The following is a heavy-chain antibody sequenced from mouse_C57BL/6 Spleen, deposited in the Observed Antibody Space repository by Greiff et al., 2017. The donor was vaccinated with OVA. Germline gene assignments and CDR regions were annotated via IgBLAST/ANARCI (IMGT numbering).Heavy chain of an antibody. J-gene: IGHJ2*01. CDR2: IYPGSGNT. CDR1: GYTFTDYY. Sequence: QVQLQQSGAELVRPGASVKLSCKASGYTFTDYYINWVKQRPGQGLEWIARIYPGSGNTYYNEKFKGKATLTAEKSSSTAYMQLSSLTSEDSAVYFCARGATDFDYWGQGTTLTVSS. D-gene: IGHD3-1*01. CDR3: ARGATDFDY. V-gene: IGHV1-76*01.